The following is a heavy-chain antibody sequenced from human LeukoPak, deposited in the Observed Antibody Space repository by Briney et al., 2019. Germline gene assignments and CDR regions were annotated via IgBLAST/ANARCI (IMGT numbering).Heavy chain of an antibody. D-gene: IGHD4-17*01. V-gene: IGHV3-23*01. CDR2: ITGAGDNT. CDR1: GLTFSNYA. Sequence: GGSLRLSCPASGLTFSNYAMSWVRQAPGKGLEWVSSITGAGDNTYYADSVKGRFTISRDNSKNTLYLQMNSLRAEGTAVYYCAKSPTVTTGEFDYWGQGTLVTVSS. CDR3: AKSPTVTTGEFDY. J-gene: IGHJ4*02.